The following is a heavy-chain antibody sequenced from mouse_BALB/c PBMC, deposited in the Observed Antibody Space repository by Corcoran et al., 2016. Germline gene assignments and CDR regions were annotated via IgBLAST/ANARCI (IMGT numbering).Heavy chain of an antibody. Sequence: QIQLVQSGPELKKPGETVRISCKASGYTFTTAGMQWVQKMPGKGLKWIGWINTHSGVPKYAEDFKGRFAFSLETSASTAYLQISNLKNEDTATDFCARESSDSSGHYFDYWGQGTTLTVSS. CDR3: ARESSDSSGHYFDY. D-gene: IGHD3-2*01. CDR2: INTHSGVP. V-gene: IGHV9-4*02. J-gene: IGHJ2*01. CDR1: GYTFTTAG.